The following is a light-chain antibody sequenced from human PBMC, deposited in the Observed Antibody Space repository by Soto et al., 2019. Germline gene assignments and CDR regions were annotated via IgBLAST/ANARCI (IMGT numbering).Light chain of an antibody. CDR3: SLYTSNGSLS. J-gene: IGLJ1*01. CDR1: TSDIDNYDS. Sequence: QSALTQPPSVSGSPGQSVTISCTGTTSDIDNYDSVSWYQQAPGTAPKLIIYDVNNRPSGAPDRFSGSTSGNTASLTISRLQAEDETDYFCSLYTSNGSLSFGPGTKSPS. CDR2: DVN. V-gene: IGLV2-18*01.